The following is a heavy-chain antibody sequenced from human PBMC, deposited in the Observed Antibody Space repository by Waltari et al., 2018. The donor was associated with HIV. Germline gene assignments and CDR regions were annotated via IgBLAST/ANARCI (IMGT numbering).Heavy chain of an antibody. CDR3: VRAAIYSRGCFDY. CDR2: MNPNSGDT. J-gene: IGHJ4*02. V-gene: IGHV1-8*01. CDR1: GSPFTSYD. Sequence: QVQLVQSGAEVKKPGASVKVSCKASGSPFTSYDINWVRQATGKGLEWMGWMNPNSGDTGYAQKFQGRITMTSNTSISTVYMELSSLTSEETAVYYCVRAAIYSRGCFDYWGQGTLVTVSS. D-gene: IGHD6-19*01.